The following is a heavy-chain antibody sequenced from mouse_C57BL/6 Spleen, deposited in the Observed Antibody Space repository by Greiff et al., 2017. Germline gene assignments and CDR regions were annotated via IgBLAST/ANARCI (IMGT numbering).Heavy chain of an antibody. CDR1: GYAFSSSW. CDR2: IYPGDGDT. D-gene: IGHD1-1*01. Sequence: QVQLQQSGPELVKPGASVKISCKASGYAFSSSWMNWVKQRPGKGLEWIGRIYPGDGDTNYNGKFKGKATLTAAKSSSTAYMQHRSLTSEDSAVYFCAREGNYYGSSTYYFDYWGQGTTLTVSS. CDR3: AREGNYYGSSTYYFDY. V-gene: IGHV1-82*01. J-gene: IGHJ2*01.